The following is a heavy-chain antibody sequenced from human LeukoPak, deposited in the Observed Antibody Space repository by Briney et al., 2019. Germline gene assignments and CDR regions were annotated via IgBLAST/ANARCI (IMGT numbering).Heavy chain of an antibody. V-gene: IGHV3-15*01. Sequence: GGSLRLSCVASGFTFTNAWMSWVRQAPGKGLEWVARIRSKAYGGTPEYAAPVQGRFTISRDDSRATLYLQMNSLKTEDTAVYYCTTDLGGYFTGGSCYTGLYNCFDPWGQGTLVTVSS. J-gene: IGHJ5*02. CDR3: TTDLGGYFTGGSCYTGLYNCFDP. CDR2: IRSKAYGGTP. CDR1: GFTFTNAW. D-gene: IGHD2-15*01.